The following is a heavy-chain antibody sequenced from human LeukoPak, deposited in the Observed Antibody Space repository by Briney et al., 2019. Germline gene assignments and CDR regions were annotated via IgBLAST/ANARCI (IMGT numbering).Heavy chain of an antibody. D-gene: IGHD1-26*01. CDR3: ARHVVGASYYFDY. J-gene: IGHJ4*02. CDR2: IYYRETT. Sequence: SETLSLTCTVSGGSISRSSYYWGWIREPPGKGLEWSVSIYYRETTYYNPSLQSRVTISVDTSKNQFTLNLSSVTAADTAVYYCARHVVGASYYFDYWGQGPLVTVSS. V-gene: IGHV4-39*01. CDR1: GGSISRSSYY.